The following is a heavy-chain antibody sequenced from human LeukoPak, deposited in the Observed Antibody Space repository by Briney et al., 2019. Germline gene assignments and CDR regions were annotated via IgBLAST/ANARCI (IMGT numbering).Heavy chain of an antibody. CDR1: GFTFGSYA. D-gene: IGHD3-22*01. CDR3: ARARTYYYDSSGYSFDY. Sequence: GRSLRLSCAASGFTFGSYAMHWVRQAPGKGLEWVAVISYDGSNEYYADSVKGRFTISRDNSKNTLYLQMNSLRAEDTAVYYCARARTYYYDSSGYSFDYWGQGTLVTVSS. CDR2: ISYDGSNE. V-gene: IGHV3-30-3*01. J-gene: IGHJ4*02.